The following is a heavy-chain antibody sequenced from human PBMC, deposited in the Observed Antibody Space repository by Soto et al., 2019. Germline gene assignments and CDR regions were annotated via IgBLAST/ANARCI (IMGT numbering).Heavy chain of an antibody. Sequence: SETLSLTCTVSGGSISSSSYYWGWIRQPPGKGLEWIGSIYYSGSTYYNPSLKSRVTISVDTSKNQFSLKLSSVTAADTAVYYCARLARQGIAAAGKNWFDPWGQGTLVTVS. D-gene: IGHD6-13*01. J-gene: IGHJ5*02. CDR3: ARLARQGIAAAGKNWFDP. CDR2: IYYSGST. CDR1: GGSISSSSYY. V-gene: IGHV4-39*01.